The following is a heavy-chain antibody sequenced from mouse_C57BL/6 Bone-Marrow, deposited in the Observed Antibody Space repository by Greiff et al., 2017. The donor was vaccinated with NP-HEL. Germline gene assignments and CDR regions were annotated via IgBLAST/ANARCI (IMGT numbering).Heavy chain of an antibody. CDR2: IDPSDSYT. J-gene: IGHJ2*01. CDR1: GYTFTSYW. V-gene: IGHV1-50*01. CDR3: ASRWLLLDY. D-gene: IGHD2-3*01. Sequence: QVQLQQPGAELVKPGASVKLSCKASGYTFTSYWMQWVKQRPGQGLEWIGEIDPSDSYTNYTQKFKGKATLTVDTSSSTAYMQLSSLTSEESAVYYCASRWLLLDYWGQGTTLTVSS.